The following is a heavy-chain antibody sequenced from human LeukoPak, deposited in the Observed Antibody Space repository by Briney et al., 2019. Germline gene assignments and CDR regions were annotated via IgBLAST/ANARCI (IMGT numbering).Heavy chain of an antibody. CDR3: AKHTGGIPRSLDY. V-gene: IGHV3-23*01. D-gene: IGHD1-14*01. CDR1: GFTFSSYA. Sequence: GGSLRLSCAASGFTFSSYALSWVRQAPGKGLEWVSGIFIHGDETYHAESVKGRFTTSRDNSKSTLYLQMNSLRADDTAVYYCAKHTGGIPRSLDYWGQGTLVTVSS. J-gene: IGHJ4*02. CDR2: IFIHGDET.